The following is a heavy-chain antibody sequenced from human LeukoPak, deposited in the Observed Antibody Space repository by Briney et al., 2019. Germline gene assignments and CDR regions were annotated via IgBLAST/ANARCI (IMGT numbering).Heavy chain of an antibody. D-gene: IGHD6-6*01. CDR3: ARNSAYSRSSGTNL. CDR1: GGSFSGYY. CDR2: INHSGST. J-gene: IGHJ4*02. V-gene: IGHV4-34*01. Sequence: SETLSLTCAVYGGSFSGYYWSWIRQPPGKGLEWIGEINHSGSTNYNPSLKSRVTISVDTSKNQFSLKLTSVTAADTAVYFCARNSAYSRSSGTNLWGQGTLVTVSS.